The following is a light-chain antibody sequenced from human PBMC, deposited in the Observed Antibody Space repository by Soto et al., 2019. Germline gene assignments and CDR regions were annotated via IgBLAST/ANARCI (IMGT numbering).Light chain of an antibody. Sequence: EIVLTQSPGTLSLSPGERATLSCRASQSVSAGYFAWYQQKPGQAPRLLIYGASSRVSGIPDRFSGSGSGTDFTLTISRLEPEDFAVYYCQPYGSSPTFGQGTKVEIK. V-gene: IGKV3-20*01. CDR2: GAS. CDR1: QSVSAGY. CDR3: QPYGSSPT. J-gene: IGKJ1*01.